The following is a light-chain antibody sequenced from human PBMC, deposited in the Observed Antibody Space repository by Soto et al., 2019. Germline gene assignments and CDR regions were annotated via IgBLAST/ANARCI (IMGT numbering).Light chain of an antibody. CDR2: VAS. Sequence: DIQMTQSPSSLSASVGDRVTITCRASQSIGRFLNWHQQKPGKAPNVLINVASTLRSGVPSRFSGSGSGTDFNLTINSLQPEDFATYFCQQSFTTPLNFGGGTKVDIK. CDR1: QSIGRF. J-gene: IGKJ4*01. CDR3: QQSFTTPLN. V-gene: IGKV1-39*01.